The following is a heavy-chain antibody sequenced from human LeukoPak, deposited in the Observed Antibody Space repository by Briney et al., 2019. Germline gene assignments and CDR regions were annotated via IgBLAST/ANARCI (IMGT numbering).Heavy chain of an antibody. J-gene: IGHJ4*02. CDR1: GFTVGSNY. Sequence: GGSLRLSCATSGFTVGSNYMSWVRQAPGRGLEWVSTIFSGGNTYYADSVKGRFTISRDTSRNTLYLQMSGLRAEDTALYYCAKGCSRGSSCYIIDCWGQGTLVTVSS. D-gene: IGHD2-15*01. CDR2: IFSGGNT. V-gene: IGHV3-53*05. CDR3: AKGCSRGSSCYIIDC.